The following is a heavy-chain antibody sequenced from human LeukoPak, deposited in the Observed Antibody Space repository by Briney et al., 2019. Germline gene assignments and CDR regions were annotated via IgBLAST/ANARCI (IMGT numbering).Heavy chain of an antibody. CDR3: AKDEGSSWYSNYYYYMDV. J-gene: IGHJ6*03. V-gene: IGHV3-48*03. Sequence: GGSLRLSCAASGFTFSSYEMNWVRQAPGKGLEWVSYISSSGSTIYYADSVKGRFTISRDNAKNSLYLQMNSLRAEDTAVYYCAKDEGSSWYSNYYYYMDVWGKGTTVTISS. CDR2: ISSSGSTI. CDR1: GFTFSSYE. D-gene: IGHD6-13*01.